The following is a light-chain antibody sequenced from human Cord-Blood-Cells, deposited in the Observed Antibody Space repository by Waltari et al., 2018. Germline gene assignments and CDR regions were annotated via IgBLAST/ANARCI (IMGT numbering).Light chain of an antibody. CDR3: SSYAGSNNLV. Sequence: QSALTQPPSASGSPGQSVTISCTGTSSDVGGYNYVSWYQQHPGKAPKLMVYEVSKRPSGVPERFTGYKSGNAASLTGSGLQAEDEADYYCSSYAGSNNLVFGGGTKLTVL. J-gene: IGLJ3*02. CDR1: SSDVGGYNY. CDR2: EVS. V-gene: IGLV2-8*01.